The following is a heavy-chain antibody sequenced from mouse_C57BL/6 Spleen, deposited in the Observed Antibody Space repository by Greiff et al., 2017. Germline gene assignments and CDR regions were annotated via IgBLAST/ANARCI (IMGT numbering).Heavy chain of an antibody. D-gene: IGHD2-5*01. CDR1: GFSLTSYG. J-gene: IGHJ4*01. CDR3: AKMDSNEYYAMDD. Sequence: VQLQESGPGLVQPSQSLSITCTVSGFSLTSYGVHWVRQSPGKGLEWLGVIWRGGSTDDNADFMSRLSITKDNCKGQVFFKMNSLQADDTAICYSAKMDSNEYYAMDDWGKGTSVTVSS. V-gene: IGHV2-5*01. CDR2: IWRGGST.